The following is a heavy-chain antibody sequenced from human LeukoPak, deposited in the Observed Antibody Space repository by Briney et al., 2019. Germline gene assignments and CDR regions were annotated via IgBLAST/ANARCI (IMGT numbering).Heavy chain of an antibody. J-gene: IGHJ4*02. V-gene: IGHV3-74*01. CDR2: ISSDGSGT. CDR1: GFTFSSYW. CDR3: ARATHPTYYDSSGYYQDY. Sequence: PGGSLRLSCAVSGFTFSSYWMHWVRQAPGKGLVWVSRISSDGSGTSYAGSVKGRFTISRDNAKNTLFLQMNSLRAEDTAVYYCARATHPTYYDSSGYYQDYWGQGTLVTVSS. D-gene: IGHD3-22*01.